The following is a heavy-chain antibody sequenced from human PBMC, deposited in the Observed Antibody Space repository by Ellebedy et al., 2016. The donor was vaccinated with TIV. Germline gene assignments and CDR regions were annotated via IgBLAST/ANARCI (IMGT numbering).Heavy chain of an antibody. V-gene: IGHV3-33*01. Sequence: PGGSLRLSCAASGFTFSSYGIHWVRQAPGKGLEWVAVIWFDGSNKYYVDSVKGRFTVSRDNSKNTLHLQMNNLRAEDTAMYYCARIGRITSWYREAYWGRGTLVTVSS. CDR2: IWFDGSNK. CDR1: GFTFSSYG. CDR3: ARIGRITSWYREAY. D-gene: IGHD2-2*01. J-gene: IGHJ4*02.